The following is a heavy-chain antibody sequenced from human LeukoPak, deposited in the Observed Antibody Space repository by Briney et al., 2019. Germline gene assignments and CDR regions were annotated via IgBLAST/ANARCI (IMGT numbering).Heavy chain of an antibody. J-gene: IGHJ4*02. Sequence: NPSETLSLTCTVSGGSISTYYWSWIRQPAGKDLEWIGHIYSSGSTNYNPSLKSRVTISVDTSKNQFSLKLNSVTAADTAVYYCVVWKGDYTVDYWGQGTLVTVSS. CDR1: GGSISTYY. CDR2: IYSSGST. V-gene: IGHV4-4*07. D-gene: IGHD4-17*01. CDR3: VVWKGDYTVDY.